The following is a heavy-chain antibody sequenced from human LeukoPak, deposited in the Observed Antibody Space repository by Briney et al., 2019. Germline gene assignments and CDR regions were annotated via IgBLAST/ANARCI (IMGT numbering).Heavy chain of an antibody. CDR1: GYTFTGYY. J-gene: IGHJ4*02. CDR2: INPNNSGT. D-gene: IGHD6-19*01. V-gene: IGHV1-2*02. Sequence: ASVKVSCKAAGYTFTGYYMHWVRQAPGQGLEWMGWINPNNSGTKYAQTFQGRGTMTRDTSISTAYMELRSLRAYDTAVYYCARNTIPVASTTGSDYWGQGTLVTVSS. CDR3: ARNTIPVASTTGSDY.